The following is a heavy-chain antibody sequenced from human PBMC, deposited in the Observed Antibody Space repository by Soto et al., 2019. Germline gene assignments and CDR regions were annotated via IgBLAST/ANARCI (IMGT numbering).Heavy chain of an antibody. CDR1: GFTFSSYG. V-gene: IGHV3-33*01. CDR3: ARSGSSTRYYFDY. D-gene: IGHD3-10*01. Sequence: PGGSLRLSCAASGFTFSSYGMHWVRQAPGKGLEWVAVIWYDGSSKYYADSVKGRFTISRDNSKNTLYLQMNSLRAEDTAVYYCARSGSSTRYYFDYWGQGTLVTVSS. J-gene: IGHJ4*02. CDR2: IWYDGSSK.